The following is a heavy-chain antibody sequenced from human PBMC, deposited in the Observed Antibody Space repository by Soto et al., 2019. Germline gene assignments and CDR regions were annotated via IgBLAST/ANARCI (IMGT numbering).Heavy chain of an antibody. CDR2: ISDGGDLI. CDR1: GFPFSNHA. V-gene: IGHV3-23*01. J-gene: IGHJ4*02. CDR3: AKRQGTGLAAKNFDF. Sequence: EVRLLESGGGLVQPGGSLRVSCAASGFPFSNHAMSWVRQAPGKGLEWVSGISDGGDLIYYADSVKGRFSMSRDNSENMLYLQMTNLRAEDTAIYFCAKRQGTGLAAKNFDFWGQGTLVTVSS. D-gene: IGHD2-15*01.